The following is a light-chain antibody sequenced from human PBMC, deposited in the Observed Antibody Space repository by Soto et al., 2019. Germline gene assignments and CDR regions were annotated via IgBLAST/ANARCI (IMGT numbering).Light chain of an antibody. Sequence: DIQMTQSPSSLSASVGDRVTITCRASQNISKYLNWYQQKVVTAPKLLIYSASSLQSGVPSRFSGRGSGTEFTLTISSLQPADFATYYCLQHTTYPWTFGQGTKVEIQ. CDR1: QNISKY. CDR2: SAS. CDR3: LQHTTYPWT. J-gene: IGKJ1*01. V-gene: IGKV1-17*01.